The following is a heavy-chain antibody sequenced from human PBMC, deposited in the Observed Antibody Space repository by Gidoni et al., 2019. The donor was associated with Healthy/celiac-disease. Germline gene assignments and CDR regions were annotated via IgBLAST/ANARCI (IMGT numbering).Heavy chain of an antibody. J-gene: IGHJ6*02. CDR3: ARVHGYYYYGMDV. Sequence: QVQLVESGGGVVQPGRSLRLSCAASGFTFSSYAMHWVRQAPGKGLEWVAVISYDGSNKYYADSVKGRFTISRDNSKNTLYLQMNSLRAEDTAVYYCARVHGYYYYGMDVWGQGTTVTVSS. V-gene: IGHV3-30-3*01. CDR2: ISYDGSNK. CDR1: GFTFSSYA.